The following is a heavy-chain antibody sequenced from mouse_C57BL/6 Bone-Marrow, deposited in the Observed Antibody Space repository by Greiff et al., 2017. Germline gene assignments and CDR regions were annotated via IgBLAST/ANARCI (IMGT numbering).Heavy chain of an antibody. CDR1: GFSLTSYG. V-gene: IGHV2-5*01. CDR2: IWRGGGT. D-gene: IGHD1-1*01. Sequence: VQLQQSGPGLVQPSQSLSITCTVSGFSLTSYGVHWVRQSPGKGLEWLGVIWRGGGTDYNAAFMSSLSITKDNSKSKVFLKMYSLQAADTAIYYCASYWGLVLNSVMDYWGQGTSVTVSS. J-gene: IGHJ4*01. CDR3: ASYWGLVLNSVMDY.